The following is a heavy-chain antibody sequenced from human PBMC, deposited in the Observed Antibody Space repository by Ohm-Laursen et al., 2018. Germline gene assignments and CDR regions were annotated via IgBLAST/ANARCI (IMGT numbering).Heavy chain of an antibody. J-gene: IGHJ4*02. CDR2: IKEDGSEE. D-gene: IGHD5-18*01. V-gene: IGHV3-7*01. CDR1: GFTFSSYW. CDR3: ARGGYSSIGY. Sequence: SLRLSCTATGFTFSSYWMSWVRQAPEKGLEWVAKIKEDGSEEYYVDAVKGRFTISRDNAKNSLYLQMNSLRAEDTAVYYCARGGYSSIGYWGQGTLVTVSS.